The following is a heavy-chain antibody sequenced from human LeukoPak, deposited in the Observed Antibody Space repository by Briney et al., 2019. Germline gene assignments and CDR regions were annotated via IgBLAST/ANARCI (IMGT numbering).Heavy chain of an antibody. CDR3: ARSDFWSGYYLSRFDWFDP. CDR2: MNPNSGNT. CDR1: GYTFTSYD. J-gene: IGHJ5*02. D-gene: IGHD3-3*01. Sequence: ASVKVSCKASGYTFTSYDINWVRQATGQGLEWMGWMNPNSGNTGYAQKFQGRVTMTRNTSISTAYMELSSLRSEDTAVYYCARSDFWSGYYLSRFDWFDPWGQGTLVTVSS. V-gene: IGHV1-8*01.